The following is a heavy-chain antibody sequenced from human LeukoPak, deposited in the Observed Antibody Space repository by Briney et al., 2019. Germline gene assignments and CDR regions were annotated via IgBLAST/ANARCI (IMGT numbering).Heavy chain of an antibody. Sequence: GGSLRLSCAASGFTFSSYAMHWVRQAPGKGLEWVAVISYDGSNKYYADSVKGRFTISRDNSKNTLYLQMNGLRAEDTAVYYCAKDGGPFLGRQPNYYYYYYGMDVWGQGTTVTVSS. J-gene: IGHJ6*02. CDR3: AKDGGPFLGRQPNYYYYYYGMDV. CDR2: ISYDGSNK. CDR1: GFTFSSYA. V-gene: IGHV3-30-3*01. D-gene: IGHD3-16*01.